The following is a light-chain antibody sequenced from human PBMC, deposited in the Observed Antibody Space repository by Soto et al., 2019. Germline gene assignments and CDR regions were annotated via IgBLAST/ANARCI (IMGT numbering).Light chain of an antibody. CDR1: ERLSSVY. V-gene: IGKV3-20*01. CDR3: QQYGSSPTT. CDR2: GAS. Sequence: EMVLTQSPGTLSLSPGERATLSCRASERLSSVYLAWYQQRPGQPPRLLIYGASSRATGIPDRFSGSGSGTDFTLTISRLEPEDFAVYYCQQYGSSPTTFGQGTKVDIK. J-gene: IGKJ1*01.